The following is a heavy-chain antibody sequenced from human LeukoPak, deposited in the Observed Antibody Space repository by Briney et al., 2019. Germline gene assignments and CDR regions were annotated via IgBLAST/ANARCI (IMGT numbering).Heavy chain of an antibody. CDR2: ISYDGSNK. Sequence: GRSLRLSCAASGFTFSSYGMHWVRQAPGKGLEWGALISYDGSNKYYADSVKGRFTISRGNSKNTLYPQMNSLRAEDTAVYYCAKELYYGSGSSVDYWGQGTLVTVSS. D-gene: IGHD3-10*01. V-gene: IGHV3-30*18. CDR3: AKELYYGSGSSVDY. J-gene: IGHJ4*02. CDR1: GFTFSSYG.